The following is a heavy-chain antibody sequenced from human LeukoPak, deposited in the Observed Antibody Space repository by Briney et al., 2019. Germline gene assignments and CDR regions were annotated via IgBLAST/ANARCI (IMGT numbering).Heavy chain of an antibody. V-gene: IGHV3-9*01. CDR1: GFTFDDYA. J-gene: IGHJ3*02. Sequence: PGGSLRLSCAASGFTFDDYAMHWVRHAPGKGLEWVSGISWNSGSIGYADSVKGRFTISRDNAKNSLYLQMNSLRAEDTALYYCAKDMVVGATTGAFDIWGQGTMVTVSS. CDR3: AKDMVVGATTGAFDI. CDR2: ISWNSGSI. D-gene: IGHD1-26*01.